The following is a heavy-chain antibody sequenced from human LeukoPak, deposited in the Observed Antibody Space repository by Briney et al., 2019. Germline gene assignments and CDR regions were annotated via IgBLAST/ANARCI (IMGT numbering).Heavy chain of an antibody. J-gene: IGHJ4*02. CDR1: GGSISSGGYY. CDR2: IYYSGSI. Sequence: PSETLSLTCTVSGGSISSGGYYWSWIRQHPGKGLEWIGYIYYSGSIYYNPSLKSRVTMSVDTSKNQFSLKLSSVTAADTAVYYCAILPSGGYNRDYWGQGTLVTVSS. D-gene: IGHD5-24*01. CDR3: AILPSGGYNRDY. V-gene: IGHV4-31*03.